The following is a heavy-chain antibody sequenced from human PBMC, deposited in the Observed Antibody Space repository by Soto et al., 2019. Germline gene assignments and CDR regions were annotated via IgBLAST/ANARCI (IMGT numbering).Heavy chain of an antibody. CDR3: ARERMVYPYYGMDV. D-gene: IGHD2-8*01. CDR1: GGSISSGGYY. V-gene: IGHV4-31*03. Sequence: SETLSLTCTVSGGSISSGGYYWSWIRQHPGKGLEWIGYIYYSGSTYYNPSLKSRVTISVDTSKNQFSLKLSSVTAADTAVYYCARERMVYPYYGMDVWGQGTTVTVS. CDR2: IYYSGST. J-gene: IGHJ6*02.